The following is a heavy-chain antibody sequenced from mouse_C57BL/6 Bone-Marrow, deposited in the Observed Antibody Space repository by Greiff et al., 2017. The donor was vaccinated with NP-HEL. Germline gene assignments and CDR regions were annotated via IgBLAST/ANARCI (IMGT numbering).Heavy chain of an antibody. CDR1: GFTFSSYA. Sequence: EVKLMESGEGLVKPGGSLKLSCAASGFTFSSYAMSWVRQTPEKRLEWVAYISSGGDYIYYADTVKGRFTISRDNARNTLYLQMSSLKSEDTAMYYCTRDPLYDYDEGYWGQGTTLTVSS. CDR2: ISSGGDYI. V-gene: IGHV5-9-1*02. CDR3: TRDPLYDYDEGY. D-gene: IGHD2-4*01. J-gene: IGHJ2*01.